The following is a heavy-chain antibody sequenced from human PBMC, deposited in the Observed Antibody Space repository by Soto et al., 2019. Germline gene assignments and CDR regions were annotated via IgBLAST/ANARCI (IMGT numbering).Heavy chain of an antibody. D-gene: IGHD3-10*01. J-gene: IGHJ4*02. CDR2: IIPILGIA. CDR1: GGTFSSYT. Sequence: VASVKVSCKASGGTFSSYTISWVRQAPGQGLEWMGRIIPILGIANYAQKFQGRVTITADKSTSTAYMELSSLRSEDTAVYYCAIYEDYYGSGSYLPHFDYWGQGTLVTVSS. V-gene: IGHV1-69*02. CDR3: AIYEDYYGSGSYLPHFDY.